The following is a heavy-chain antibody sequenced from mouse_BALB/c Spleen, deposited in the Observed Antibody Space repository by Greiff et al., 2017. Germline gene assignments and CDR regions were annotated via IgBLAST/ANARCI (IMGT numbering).Heavy chain of an antibody. D-gene: IGHD3-2*01. CDR1: GFNIKDTY. J-gene: IGHJ4*01. CDR2: IDPANGNT. CDR3: TTIPADSSGYYAMDY. V-gene: IGHV14-3*02. Sequence: VQLQQSGAELVKPGASVKLSCTASGFNIKDTYMHWVKQRPEQGLEWIGRIDPANGNTKYDQKFKGKAKLTAVTSTSTAYMELSSLTNEDSAVYYCTTIPADSSGYYAMDYWGQGTSVTVSS.